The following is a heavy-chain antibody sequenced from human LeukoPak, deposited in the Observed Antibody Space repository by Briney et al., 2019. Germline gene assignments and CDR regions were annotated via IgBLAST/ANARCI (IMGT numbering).Heavy chain of an antibody. Sequence: SVKVSCKASGGTFSTYSISWVRQAPGQGLEWMGRIIPIFGTANYAQKFHGRVTITTDESTNTAYMELSSLTSEDTAVYYFARAWGGDSSGYYQGGFDYWGQGTLVTVSS. CDR1: GGTFSTYS. CDR2: IIPIFGTA. V-gene: IGHV1-69*05. CDR3: ARAWGGDSSGYYQGGFDY. J-gene: IGHJ4*02. D-gene: IGHD3-22*01.